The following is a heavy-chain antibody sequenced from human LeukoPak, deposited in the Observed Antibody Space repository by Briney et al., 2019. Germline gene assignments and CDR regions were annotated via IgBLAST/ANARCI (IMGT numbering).Heavy chain of an antibody. D-gene: IGHD1-26*01. CDR1: GYNFYNSW. CDR2: TYPGDSNT. V-gene: IGHV5-51*01. Sequence: VEAVKISCKGSGYNFYNSWLGWVRQRPGKGLEWMGITYPGDSNTRYSPSFQGQVTMSVDKSINTAYLQWSSLKASDSAIYFCARELPGSYGELLAFDFWGPGTLVTVSS. J-gene: IGHJ4*02. CDR3: ARELPGSYGELLAFDF.